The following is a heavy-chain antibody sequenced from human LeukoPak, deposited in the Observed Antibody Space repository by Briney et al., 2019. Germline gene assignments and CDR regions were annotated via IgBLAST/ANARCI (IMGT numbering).Heavy chain of an antibody. D-gene: IGHD3-10*01. CDR3: ARWWGSGSYYNYYYYGMDV. Sequence: PSETLSLTCAVYGGSFSGYYWSWIRQPPGKGLEWIGEINHSGSTNYNPSLKSRVTISVDTSKNQFSLKLSSVTAADTAVYYCARWWGSGSYYNYYYYGMDVWGQGTTVTVSS. V-gene: IGHV4-34*01. J-gene: IGHJ6*02. CDR2: INHSGST. CDR1: GGSFSGYY.